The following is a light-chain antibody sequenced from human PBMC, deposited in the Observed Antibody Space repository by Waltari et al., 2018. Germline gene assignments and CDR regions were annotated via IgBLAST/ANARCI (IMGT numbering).Light chain of an antibody. CDR3: QQYNNWPPVT. Sequence: EIVMTQSPATLSVSPGDRATPSCRASQSVSSNLAWYQQKPGQAPRLLIYGASTRATGIPARFSGSGSGTEFTLTISSLQSEDFAVYYCQQYNNWPPVTFGGGTKVEIK. V-gene: IGKV3-15*01. CDR2: GAS. CDR1: QSVSSN. J-gene: IGKJ4*01.